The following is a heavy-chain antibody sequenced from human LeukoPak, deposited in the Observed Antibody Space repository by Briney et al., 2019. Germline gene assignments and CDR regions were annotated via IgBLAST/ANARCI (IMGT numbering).Heavy chain of an antibody. Sequence: GGSLRLSCAACGFTFSSYSMNWVRQAPGKGLEWVSSISSSSSYIYYADSVKGRFTISRDNAKNSLYLQMNSLRAEDTAVYYCARDLAAMVRGVIIGDWGQGTLVTVSS. V-gene: IGHV3-21*01. D-gene: IGHD3-10*01. CDR2: ISSSSSYI. CDR1: GFTFSSYS. J-gene: IGHJ4*02. CDR3: ARDLAAMVRGVIIGD.